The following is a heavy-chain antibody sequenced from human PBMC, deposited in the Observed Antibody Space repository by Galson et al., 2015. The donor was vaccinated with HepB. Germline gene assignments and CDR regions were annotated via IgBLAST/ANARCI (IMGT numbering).Heavy chain of an antibody. CDR3: AKVRSSLNWDPDAFDI. Sequence: SLRLSCAASGFTFSSYAMSWVRQAPGKGLEWVSAISGSGGSTYYADSVKGRFTISRDNSKNTLYLQMNSLRAEDTAVYYCAKVRSSLNWDPDAFDIWGQGTMVTVSS. CDR2: ISGSGGST. V-gene: IGHV3-23*01. CDR1: GFTFSSYA. D-gene: IGHD7-27*01. J-gene: IGHJ3*02.